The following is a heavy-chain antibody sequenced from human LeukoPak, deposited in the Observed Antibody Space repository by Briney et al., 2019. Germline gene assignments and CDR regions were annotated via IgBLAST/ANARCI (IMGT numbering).Heavy chain of an antibody. D-gene: IGHD2-15*01. CDR2: IIPIFGTA. V-gene: IGHV1-69*05. J-gene: IGHJ1*01. CDR3: ALSGQVIGEYFQH. CDR1: GGTFSSYA. Sequence: ASVKVSCKASGGTFSSYAISWVRQAPGQGLEWMGRIIPIFGTANYAQKFQGRVTITTDESTSTAYMELSSLRSEDTAVYYCALSGQVIGEYFQHWGQGTLVTVSS.